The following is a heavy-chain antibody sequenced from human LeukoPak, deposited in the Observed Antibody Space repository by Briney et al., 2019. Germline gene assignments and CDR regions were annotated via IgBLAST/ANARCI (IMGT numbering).Heavy chain of an antibody. J-gene: IGHJ3*02. CDR2: IIPIFGTA. CDR3: ARGQEMATQGAFDI. V-gene: IGHV1-69*13. CDR1: GGTFSSYA. Sequence: GASVKVSCKAPGGTFSSYAISWVRQAPGQGLEWMGGIIPIFGTANYAQKFQGRVTITADESTSTAYMELSSLRSEDTAVYYCARGQEMATQGAFDIWGQGTMVTVSS. D-gene: IGHD5-24*01.